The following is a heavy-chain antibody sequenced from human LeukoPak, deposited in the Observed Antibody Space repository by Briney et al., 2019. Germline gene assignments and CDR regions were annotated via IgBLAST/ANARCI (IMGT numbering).Heavy chain of an antibody. D-gene: IGHD1-1*01. CDR2: IDISGGST. J-gene: IGHJ4*02. CDR1: GSSFSSHA. Sequence: GGSLRLSCAASGSSFSSHATCWVRQAPGKGLEWVSSIDISGGSTYYADSVQGRFTISRDNSKNTLYLQMNSLRAEDTALYYCANEVRPNDYWGQGTLVTVSS. CDR3: ANEVRPNDY. V-gene: IGHV3-23*01.